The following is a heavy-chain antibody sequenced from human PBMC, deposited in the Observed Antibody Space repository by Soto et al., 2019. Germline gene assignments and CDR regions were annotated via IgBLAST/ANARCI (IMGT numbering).Heavy chain of an antibody. CDR1: GGSISSGGYY. Sequence: QVQLQESGPGLVKPSQTLSLTCTVSGGSISSGGYYWSWIRQHPGKGLEWIGYIYYSGSTYYNPSLKSGVTISVDAIKTQFSLSRSSVTAADTVVYYWAEDTPVSFGQVPRGGIDVWGHGTTVTV. CDR2: IYYSGST. J-gene: IGHJ6*02. V-gene: IGHV4-31*03. D-gene: IGHD3-3*01. CDR3: AEDTPVSFGQVPRGGIDV.